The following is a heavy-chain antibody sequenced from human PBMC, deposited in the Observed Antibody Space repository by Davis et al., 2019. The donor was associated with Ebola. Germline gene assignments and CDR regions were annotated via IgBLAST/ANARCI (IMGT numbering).Heavy chain of an antibody. CDR3: ARDGIYYGSGSLSSNFDY. V-gene: IGHV1-24*01. Sequence: ASVKVSCKVSGYTLTELSMHWVRQAPGKGLEWMGGFDPEDGETIYAQKFQGRVTMTEDTSTDTAYMELSSLRSEDTAVYYCARDGIYYGSGSLSSNFDYWGQGTLVTVSS. CDR1: GYTLTELS. D-gene: IGHD3-10*01. CDR2: FDPEDGET. J-gene: IGHJ4*02.